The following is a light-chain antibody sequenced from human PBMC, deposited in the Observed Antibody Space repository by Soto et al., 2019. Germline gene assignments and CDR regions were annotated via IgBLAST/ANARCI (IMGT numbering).Light chain of an antibody. V-gene: IGLV4-69*01. CDR3: QTWVTGACV. Sequence: QLVLTQLPSASASLGASVKLTCTLSSGHSSYAIAWHQQQPEKGPRYLMKVNGDGSHSRGDGVPDRFSGSSSGAERYLTISSLHAEDEADYYCQTWVTGACVFGGGTKLTVL. J-gene: IGLJ3*02. CDR1: SGHSSYA. CDR2: VNGDGSH.